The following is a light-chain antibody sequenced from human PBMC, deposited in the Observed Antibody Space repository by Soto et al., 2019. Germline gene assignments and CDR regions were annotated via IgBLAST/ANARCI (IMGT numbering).Light chain of an antibody. V-gene: IGKV1-33*01. CDR3: QQYDKLVT. CDR2: DAS. CDR1: QDIRNY. J-gene: IGKJ1*01. Sequence: DLQMTQSPSALSASTGDRVTITCQASQDIRNYLNWYQQKPGKAPKLLIYDASKLQTGVPSRFRGSGSGTTFTFIISSLQPEDFAIYYCQQYDKLVTFGQGTEVEMK.